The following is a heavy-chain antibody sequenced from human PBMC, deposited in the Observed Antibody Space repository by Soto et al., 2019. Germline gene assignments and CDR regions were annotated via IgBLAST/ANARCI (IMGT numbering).Heavy chain of an antibody. CDR2: ISATGGNI. CDR3: AKVAGGLGYFDL. CDR1: GITFSDYS. Sequence: GSLIISWVSSGITFSDYSMTLVLQAPGKGLEWVATISATGGNIEYTDSLKGRFTISRDNSKNTLYLQLNGLTSDDTAVHYCAKVAGGLGYFDLWGRGTLVTVSS. V-gene: IGHV3-23*01. D-gene: IGHD3-16*01. J-gene: IGHJ2*01.